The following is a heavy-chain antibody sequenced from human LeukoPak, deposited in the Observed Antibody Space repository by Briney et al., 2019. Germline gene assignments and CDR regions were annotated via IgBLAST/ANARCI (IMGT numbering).Heavy chain of an antibody. CDR2: INSDGSST. CDR1: GFTFSSYW. V-gene: IGHV3-74*01. J-gene: IGHJ4*02. Sequence: PGGSLRLSCAASGFTFSSYWMHWVRQAPGKGLVWVSRINSDGSSTSYADSVKGRFTISRDNAKNTLYLQMNSLRAEDTAVYYCARGSSRYSYGYHLGYWGQGTLVTVSS. CDR3: ARGSSRYSYGYHLGY. D-gene: IGHD5-18*01.